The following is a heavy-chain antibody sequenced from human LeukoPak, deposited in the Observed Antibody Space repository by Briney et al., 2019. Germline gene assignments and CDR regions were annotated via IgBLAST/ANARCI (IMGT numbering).Heavy chain of an antibody. CDR2: IIPIFGTA. J-gene: IGHJ3*02. V-gene: IGHV1-69*05. Sequence: SVKVSCKASGGTFSSYAISWVRHAPGQGLEWMGGIIPIFGTANYAQKFQGRVTITTDESSSTAYMELSSLRSEDTAVYYCARDDEGYYDSSGFLDAFDIWGQGTMVTVSS. D-gene: IGHD3-22*01. CDR3: ARDDEGYYDSSGFLDAFDI. CDR1: GGTFSSYA.